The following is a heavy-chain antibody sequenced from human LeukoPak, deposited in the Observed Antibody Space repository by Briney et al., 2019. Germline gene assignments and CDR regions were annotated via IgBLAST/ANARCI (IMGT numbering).Heavy chain of an antibody. CDR2: ISYSGST. CDR3: ARQGYDILTGYIDAFDI. D-gene: IGHD3-9*01. V-gene: IGHV4-59*08. Sequence: PSETLSLTCTVSGGSISSYYWSWIRQPPGKGLEWIGYISYSGSTNYNPSLKSRVTISIGTSKNQFSLKPRSVTAADTAIYYCARQGYDILTGYIDAFDIWGQGTMVTVSS. CDR1: GGSISSYY. J-gene: IGHJ3*02.